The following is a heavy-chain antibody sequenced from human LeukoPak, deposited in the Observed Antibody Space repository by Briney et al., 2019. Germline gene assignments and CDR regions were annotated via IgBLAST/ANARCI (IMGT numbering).Heavy chain of an antibody. D-gene: IGHD1-26*01. J-gene: IGHJ4*02. V-gene: IGHV4-39*02. Sequence: SETLSLTCTVSGGSISSSSYYWGWIRQPPGKGLEWIGSIYYSGSTYYNPSLKSRVTISVDTSKNQFSLKLSSVTAADTAVYYCARDAAGATTPFDYWGQGTLVTVSS. CDR2: IYYSGST. CDR3: ARDAAGATTPFDY. CDR1: GGSISSSSYY.